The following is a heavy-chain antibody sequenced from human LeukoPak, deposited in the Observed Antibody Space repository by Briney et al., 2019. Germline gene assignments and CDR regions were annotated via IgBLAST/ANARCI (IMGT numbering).Heavy chain of an antibody. V-gene: IGHV3-66*01. CDR2: IYSGGST. CDR3: ARAPYGYYFDY. Sequence: GGSLRLSCAASGFTVSSNYMSWVRRAPGKGLEWVSVIYSGGSTCYADSMKGRFTISRDNSKNTLYLQMNSLRAEDTAVYYCARAPYGYYFDYWGQGTLVTVSS. J-gene: IGHJ4*02. CDR1: GFTVSSNY. D-gene: IGHD4-17*01.